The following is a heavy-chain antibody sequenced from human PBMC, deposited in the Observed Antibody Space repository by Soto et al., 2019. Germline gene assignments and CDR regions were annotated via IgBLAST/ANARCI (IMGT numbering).Heavy chain of an antibody. D-gene: IGHD5-18*01. CDR1: GYTFYSHS. CDR3: ARCIQGDYYYGMDV. CDR2: INADYGNT. J-gene: IGHJ6*02. V-gene: IGHV1-18*01. Sequence: QAQLVQSGAEVKKPGASVQGSCKASGYTFYSHSISWVRQAPGQGLEWMGRINADYGNTQYAQKFRGSVTMTTDTSTTTVYMELTNLRSDDTAVYYCARCIQGDYYYGMDVWGQGTTVTVSS.